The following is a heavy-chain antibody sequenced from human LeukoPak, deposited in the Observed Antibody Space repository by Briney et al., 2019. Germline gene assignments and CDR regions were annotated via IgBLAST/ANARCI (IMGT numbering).Heavy chain of an antibody. D-gene: IGHD5-18*01. J-gene: IGHJ4*02. CDR2: ISGSGGST. CDR1: GFTFSSYA. CDR3: AKDASGMLRRAISTAMVVFDY. Sequence: GGSLRLSCAASGFTFSSYAMSWVRQAPGKGLEWVSAISGSGGSTYYADSVKGRFTISRDNSKNTLYLQMNSLRAEDTAVYYCAKDASGMLRRAISTAMVVFDYWGQGTLVTVSS. V-gene: IGHV3-23*01.